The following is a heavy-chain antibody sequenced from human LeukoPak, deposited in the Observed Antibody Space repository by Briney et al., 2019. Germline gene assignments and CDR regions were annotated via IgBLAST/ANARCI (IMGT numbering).Heavy chain of an antibody. CDR2: ISSNGGST. J-gene: IGHJ6*02. D-gene: IGHD6-25*01. Sequence: GGSLRLSCSASGFSFSSYSMHWVRQAPGKGLEHVSAISSNGGSTYYADSVKGKFTISRDNSKNTLHLQMSSLRAEEMAVYYCVKGGGSTHYNAMDVWGQGTTVTVS. CDR1: GFSFSSYS. V-gene: IGHV3-64D*06. CDR3: VKGGGSTHYNAMDV.